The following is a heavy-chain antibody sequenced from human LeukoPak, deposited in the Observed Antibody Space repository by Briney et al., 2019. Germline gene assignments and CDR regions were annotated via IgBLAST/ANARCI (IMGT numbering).Heavy chain of an antibody. D-gene: IGHD3-3*01. J-gene: IGHJ4*02. CDR1: GFTFSSYA. CDR2: ISGSGGST. Sequence: GGSLRLSCAASGFTFSSYAMSWVRQAPGKGLEWVSAISGSGGSTYYADSVKGRFTISRDNSKNTLYLQMNSLRAEDTAVYYCAKAPLYYDFWSGYLDYWGQGTLVTVSS. CDR3: AKAPLYYDFWSGYLDY. V-gene: IGHV3-23*01.